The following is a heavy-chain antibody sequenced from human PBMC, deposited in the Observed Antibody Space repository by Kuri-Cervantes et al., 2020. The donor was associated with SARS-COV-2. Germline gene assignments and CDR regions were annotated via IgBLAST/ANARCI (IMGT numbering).Heavy chain of an antibody. V-gene: IGHV1-18*01. CDR3: ARDAILEGYSGSYGASGFDY. Sequence: ASVKVSCKASGYTFTSYGISWVRQAPGQGLEWMGSISVDNGNTKYSQKFQGRVTITRDTSASTAYMELSSLRSEDTAVYYCARDAILEGYSGSYGASGFDYWGQGTLVTVSS. CDR1: GYTFTSYG. CDR2: ISVDNGNT. D-gene: IGHD1-26*01. J-gene: IGHJ4*02.